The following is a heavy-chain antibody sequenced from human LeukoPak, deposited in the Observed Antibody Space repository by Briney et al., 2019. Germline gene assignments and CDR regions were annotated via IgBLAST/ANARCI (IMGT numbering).Heavy chain of an antibody. D-gene: IGHD6-19*01. CDR2: INPNSGGA. J-gene: IGHJ5*02. CDR1: GYTFLGYF. CDR3: VTRSYTSGWPT. V-gene: IGHV1-2*02. Sequence: SSVKVSCMASGYTFLGYFIHWVRQARGQGVEWMGWINPNSGGANYAQRFQGRVTMTRDTSVTTAFLDLDRLTSDDTAVYYCVTRSYTSGWPTWGQGTLVTVSS.